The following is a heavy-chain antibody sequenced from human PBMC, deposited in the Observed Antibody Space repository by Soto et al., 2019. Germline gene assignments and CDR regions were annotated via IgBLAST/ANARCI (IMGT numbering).Heavy chain of an antibody. Sequence: GSLRLSCAASGFTVSSYHMSWVRQAPGKGLEWVSVLYGGGTTYYADSVKGRFTISRDDSKNTLYLQMDSLRAEDTAVYYCTRVQVMAGTTWRLFDFWGQGTLVTVSS. D-gene: IGHD6-19*01. CDR1: GFTVSSYH. CDR2: LYGGGTT. V-gene: IGHV3-66*01. CDR3: TRVQVMAGTTWRLFDF. J-gene: IGHJ4*02.